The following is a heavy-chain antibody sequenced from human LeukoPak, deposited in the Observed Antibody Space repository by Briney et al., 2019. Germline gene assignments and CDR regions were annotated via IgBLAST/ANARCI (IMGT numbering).Heavy chain of an antibody. J-gene: IGHJ4*02. CDR1: GGSISSGDYY. CDR3: ARVADYYGSGSYYNLPIYFDY. Sequence: PSQTLSLTCTVSGGSISSGDYYWSWIRQPPGKGLEWIGYIYYSGSTYYNPSLKSRVTISVDMSKNQFSLKLSSVTAADTAVYYCARVADYYGSGSYYNLPIYFDYWGQGTLVTVSS. D-gene: IGHD3-10*01. V-gene: IGHV4-30-4*01. CDR2: IYYSGST.